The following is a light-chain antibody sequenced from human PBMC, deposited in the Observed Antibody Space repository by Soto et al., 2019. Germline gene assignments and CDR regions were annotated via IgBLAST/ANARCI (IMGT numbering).Light chain of an antibody. CDR3: QQSYSTLRT. Sequence: AIQMTQSPSSLSASVGDRVTITCRASQGIRNDLDWFQQKPGKAPKLLIYAASNLQSGVPARFSGSGSGTDFTPTISSLQPEDFATYYCQQSYSTLRTFGQGTKV. J-gene: IGKJ1*01. CDR2: AAS. V-gene: IGKV1-6*01. CDR1: QGIRND.